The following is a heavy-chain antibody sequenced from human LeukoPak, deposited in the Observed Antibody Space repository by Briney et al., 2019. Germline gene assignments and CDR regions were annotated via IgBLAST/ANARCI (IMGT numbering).Heavy chain of an antibody. CDR2: IKQDGDEE. J-gene: IGHJ4*02. Sequence: GGSLRLSCAASGFTFSSFWMSWVRQAPGKGLEWVANIKQDGDEEYYVDSVKGRFTISRDNAKNSLYLEMNSLRAEDTAVYYCAKNGGSWPYYFDYWGQGTLVTVSS. V-gene: IGHV3-7*01. D-gene: IGHD1-26*01. CDR3: AKNGGSWPYYFDY. CDR1: GFTFSSFW.